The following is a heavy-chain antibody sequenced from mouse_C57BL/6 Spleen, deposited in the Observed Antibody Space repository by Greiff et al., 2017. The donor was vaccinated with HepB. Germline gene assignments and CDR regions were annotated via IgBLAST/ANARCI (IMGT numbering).Heavy chain of an antibody. V-gene: IGHV1-55*01. D-gene: IGHD2-4*01. CDR1: GYTFTSYW. CDR3: AKPWDYDGPWFAY. J-gene: IGHJ3*01. CDR2: IYPGSGST. Sequence: QVQLQQPGAELVKPGASVKMSCKASGYTFTSYWITWVKQRPGQGLEWIGDIYPGSGSTNYNEKFKSKATLTVDTSSSTAYMQLSSLTSEDSAVYYCAKPWDYDGPWFAYWGQGTLVTVSA.